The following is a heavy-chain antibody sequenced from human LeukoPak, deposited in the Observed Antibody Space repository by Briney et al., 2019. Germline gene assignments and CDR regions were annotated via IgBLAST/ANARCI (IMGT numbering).Heavy chain of an antibody. Sequence: GGSLRLSCAASGFTLSSYWMHWVRQAPGKGLVWVARIFSSTSYADSVKGRFTISRDTAKNTLYLEMDTLRAEDTAIYYCVRGNAGYGNFDYWGHGTQVTVSS. CDR1: GFTLSSYW. J-gene: IGHJ4*01. V-gene: IGHV3-74*01. CDR3: VRGNAGYGNFDY. CDR2: IFSST. D-gene: IGHD5-18*01.